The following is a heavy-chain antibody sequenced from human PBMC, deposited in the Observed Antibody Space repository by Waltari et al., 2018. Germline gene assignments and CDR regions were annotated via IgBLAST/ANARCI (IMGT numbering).Heavy chain of an antibody. CDR3: GNIGAFDI. J-gene: IGHJ3*02. V-gene: IGHV3-53*01. CDR1: GFTVTHNY. D-gene: IGHD5-12*01. CDR2: IYSGCGT. Sequence: EVQLVESGGGLIQPGGSLRISCTASGFTVTHNYITWVRQAPGKVLELVSLIYSGCGTYYADSVRGRFTSSRDNVNNTVYLQMNRLRVEDTAVYYCGNIGAFDIWGQGTMVTVSS.